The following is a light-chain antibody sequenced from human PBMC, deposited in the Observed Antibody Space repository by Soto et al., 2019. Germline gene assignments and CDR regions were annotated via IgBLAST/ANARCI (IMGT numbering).Light chain of an antibody. CDR3: QQYNSYPWT. V-gene: IGKV1-5*01. J-gene: IGKJ1*01. Sequence: GDRVTITCRASQSISSWLAWYQQKPGKAPKLLIYDASSLESGVTSRFNGSGSGTEFTLTISSLQPDDFATYYCQQYNSYPWTFGQGTNVDSK. CDR1: QSISSW. CDR2: DAS.